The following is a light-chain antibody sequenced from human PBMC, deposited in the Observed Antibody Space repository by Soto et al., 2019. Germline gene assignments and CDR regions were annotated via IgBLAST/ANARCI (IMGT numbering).Light chain of an antibody. CDR1: QSVSATY. CDR2: GGS. V-gene: IGKV3-20*01. J-gene: IGKJ5*01. CDR3: QQCGSSST. Sequence: FVLTQSPGTLSLSPGERATLSCRASQSVSATYLAWYQQKPGQAPRLLIYGGSSRATGIPVRFSGSGSGTDFTLTISRLEPEDFAVYYCQQCGSSSTFGQGTRLEIK.